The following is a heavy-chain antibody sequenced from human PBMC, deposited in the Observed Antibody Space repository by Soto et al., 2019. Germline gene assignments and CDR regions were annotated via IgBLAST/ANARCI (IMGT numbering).Heavy chain of an antibody. J-gene: IGHJ5*01. CDR1: GGSISSISFS. CDR3: VRYDT. Sequence: QLQLQESGPGLVKPSATLSLTCTVSGGSISSISFSWGWVRQPPGKGLEWIGAIYYTGRTSYNPSLERRVTVSVDMSKNQFYLKMTSVTAADTAIYQCVRYDTWGHGIVVTVSS. CDR2: IYYTGRT. V-gene: IGHV4-39*01.